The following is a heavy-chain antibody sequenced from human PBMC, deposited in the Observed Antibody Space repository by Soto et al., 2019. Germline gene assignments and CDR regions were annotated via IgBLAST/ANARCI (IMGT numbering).Heavy chain of an antibody. J-gene: IGHJ4*02. CDR1: GFSLSSGTEG. D-gene: IGHD3-22*01. CDR3: AHDKHYYEGDDYFDY. Sequence: QITLKASGPTLVRPTQTLTLTCTFSGFSLSSGTEGVDWISQPPGQALEWLAIIFPNDDKRYSPSLKSRLTITKDTSKDQVVLSMTNMDPVDTATYYCAHDKHYYEGDDYFDYWGQGTLVTVSS. CDR2: IFPNDDK. V-gene: IGHV2-5*01.